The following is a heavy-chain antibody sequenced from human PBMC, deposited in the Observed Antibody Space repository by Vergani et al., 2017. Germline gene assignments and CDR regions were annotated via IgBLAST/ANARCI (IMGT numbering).Heavy chain of an antibody. CDR1: GFTVSSNY. CDR3: ARDHAAGMWYFDL. D-gene: IGHD6-19*01. V-gene: IGHV3-53*02. J-gene: IGHJ2*01. Sequence: EVQLVETGGGLIQPGGSLRLSCAASGFTVSSNYMSWVRQAPGKGLEWVSVIYSGGSTYYADSVKGRFTISRDNSKNTLYLQMNSLRAEDTAVYYCARDHAAGMWYFDLWGRGTLVTVSS. CDR2: IYSGGST.